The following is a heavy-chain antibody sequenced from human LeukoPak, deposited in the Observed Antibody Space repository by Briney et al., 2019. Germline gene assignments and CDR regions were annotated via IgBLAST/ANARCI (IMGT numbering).Heavy chain of an antibody. J-gene: IGHJ5*02. CDR3: AREYLVGYSSSWHSGWFDP. CDR2: IKPSGGRT. D-gene: IGHD6-13*01. CDR1: GYTFTTYY. V-gene: IGHV1-46*01. Sequence: ASVTVSFKPAGYTFTTYYMHWLRQAPGQGLEWMGAIKPSGGRTSYAQKFQERVTMTWDMSTSTVYMDVSSMRSEDTAVYYCAREYLVGYSSSWHSGWFDPWGQGTLVTVSS.